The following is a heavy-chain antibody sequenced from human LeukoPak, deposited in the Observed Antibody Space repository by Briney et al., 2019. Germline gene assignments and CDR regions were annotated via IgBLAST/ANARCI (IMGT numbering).Heavy chain of an antibody. Sequence: GGSLRLSCAASGFTVSSNYMTWVRQAPGKGLEWVSVIYSGGSTYYADSVKGRFTISRDNSKNTLYLQMNSLRAEDTAVYYCARAPAMILRPNYMDVWGKGTTVTVSS. J-gene: IGHJ6*03. CDR3: ARAPAMILRPNYMDV. CDR2: IYSGGST. V-gene: IGHV3-53*01. D-gene: IGHD3-3*01. CDR1: GFTVSSNY.